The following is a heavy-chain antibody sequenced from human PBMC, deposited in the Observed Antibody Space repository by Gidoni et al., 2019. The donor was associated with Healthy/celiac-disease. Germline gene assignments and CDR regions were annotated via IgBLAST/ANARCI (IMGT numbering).Heavy chain of an antibody. CDR1: GYSISSSNW. CDR3: ARSRGLNRGPHAFDI. Sequence: QVQLQESGPGLVKPSDTLSLTCAVHGYSISSSNWWGWIRQPPGKGLEWIGYIYYSGSTYYSPSLKSRVTMSVDTSKNQFSLKLSSVTAVDTAVYYCARSRGLNRGPHAFDIWGQGTMVTVSS. D-gene: IGHD3-10*01. V-gene: IGHV4-28*01. CDR2: IYYSGST. J-gene: IGHJ3*02.